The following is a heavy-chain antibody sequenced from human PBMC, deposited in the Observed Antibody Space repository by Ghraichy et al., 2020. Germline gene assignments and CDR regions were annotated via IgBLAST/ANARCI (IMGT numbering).Heavy chain of an antibody. CDR1: GFTFSSYA. CDR2: ISGSGGST. Sequence: GGSLRLSCAASGFTFSSYAMSWVRQAPGKGLEWVSAISGSGGSTYYADSVKGRFTISRDNSKNTLYLQMNSLRVEDTAVYYCAKDPQANPSHPDYWGQGTLVTVSS. D-gene: IGHD1-14*01. V-gene: IGHV3-23*01. J-gene: IGHJ4*02. CDR3: AKDPQANPSHPDY.